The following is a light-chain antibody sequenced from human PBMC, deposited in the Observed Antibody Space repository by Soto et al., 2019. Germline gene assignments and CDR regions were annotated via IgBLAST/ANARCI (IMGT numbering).Light chain of an antibody. Sequence: EIVMTQSAVTLSVSPGDRATLSCWASQSVSSAVAWYQQKFGQAPRLLIYSAYTRAAGVPVRFSGSGSATDFTLTITSLQSEDVGVYYCQQYKDWPTTFGQGTKVDIK. CDR3: QQYKDWPTT. J-gene: IGKJ1*01. V-gene: IGKV3-15*01. CDR1: QSVSSA. CDR2: SAY.